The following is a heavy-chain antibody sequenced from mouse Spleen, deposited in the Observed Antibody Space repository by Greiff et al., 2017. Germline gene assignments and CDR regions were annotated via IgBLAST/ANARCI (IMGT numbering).Heavy chain of an antibody. D-gene: IGHD1-1*02. CDR1: GYTFTGYW. CDR2: IFPGNGHA. Sequence: QVQLQQSGAELMKPGASVKLSCRATGYTFTGYWIEWIKQRPGHGLEWIGEIFPGNGHAKYIENFKGKATFTADTSSNTAYMQLSSLTTEDSAIYYCAKWGNGYFDYWGQGTTLTVSS. J-gene: IGHJ2*01. V-gene: IGHV1-9*01. CDR3: AKWGNGYFDY.